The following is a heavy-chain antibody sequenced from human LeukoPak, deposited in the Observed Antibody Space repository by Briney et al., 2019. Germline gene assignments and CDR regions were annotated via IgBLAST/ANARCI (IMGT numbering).Heavy chain of an antibody. J-gene: IGHJ5*02. CDR1: VGTFITYA. V-gene: IGHV1-69*05. Sequence: SLRVSSTASVGTFITYAISWGREAPGQGLEWRGGMIPIFGTANDTQKFQGRVTIPTDESTSTAYMELSSLRSEDTAVYYCARDRTHFWSGWSWFDPWGQGTLVTVSS. D-gene: IGHD3-3*02. CDR3: ARDRTHFWSGWSWFDP. CDR2: MIPIFGTA.